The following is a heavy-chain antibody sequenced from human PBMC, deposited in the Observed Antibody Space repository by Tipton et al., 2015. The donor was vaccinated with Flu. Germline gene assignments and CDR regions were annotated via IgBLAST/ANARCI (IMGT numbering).Heavy chain of an antibody. CDR3: ARYSSSARGWFDP. J-gene: IGHJ5*02. V-gene: IGHV4-31*03. Sequence: TLSLTCTVSAGSFSSGDYYWSWLRQHPGKGLEWIGYIYHTGPTYYNPSLKSRLIISLDTSKNQFSLKLSSVTAADTAVYYCARYSSSARGWFDPWGQGTLVTVSS. D-gene: IGHD3-10*01. CDR1: AGSFSSGDYY. CDR2: IYHTGPT.